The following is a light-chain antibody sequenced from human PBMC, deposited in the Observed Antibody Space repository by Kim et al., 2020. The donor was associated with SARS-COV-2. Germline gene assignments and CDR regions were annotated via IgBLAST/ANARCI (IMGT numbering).Light chain of an antibody. J-gene: IGKJ5*01. V-gene: IGKV1-6*01. CDR3: LQDYNYPRT. Sequence: AIQMTQSPSSLSASVGDRVTITCRASQGIRNDLGWYVQKPGKAPELLISGASTVQSGVPSRFSGSGFGTDFTLTISSLQPEDFATYYCLQDYNYPRTFGQGTRLEIK. CDR2: GAS. CDR1: QGIRND.